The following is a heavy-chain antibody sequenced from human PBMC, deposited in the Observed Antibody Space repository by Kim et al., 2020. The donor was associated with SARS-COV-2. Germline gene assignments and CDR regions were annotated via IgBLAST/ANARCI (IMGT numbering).Heavy chain of an antibody. CDR3: AKDWRVTMVRGVISFFDY. D-gene: IGHD3-10*01. J-gene: IGHJ4*02. V-gene: IGHV3-23*01. Sequence: KGRFTISRDNSNNTLYLQMNSLRAEDTAVYYCAKDWRVTMVRGVISFFDYWGQGTLVTVSS.